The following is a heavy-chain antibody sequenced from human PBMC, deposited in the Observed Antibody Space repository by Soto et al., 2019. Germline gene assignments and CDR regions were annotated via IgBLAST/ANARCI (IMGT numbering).Heavy chain of an antibody. J-gene: IGHJ4*02. CDR3: TKYRRADADGDSFDY. Sequence: PSETLSLTCTVSGGSISGSYWSWIRQTPGKVLEWVGYIHYSGSTNYNPSLKSRVTMSVDSAKNQFSLQLSSVTAADTAVYFCTKYRRADADGDSFDYWGQGALVTVSS. CDR1: GGSISGSY. V-gene: IGHV4-59*01. CDR2: IHYSGST. D-gene: IGHD2-2*01.